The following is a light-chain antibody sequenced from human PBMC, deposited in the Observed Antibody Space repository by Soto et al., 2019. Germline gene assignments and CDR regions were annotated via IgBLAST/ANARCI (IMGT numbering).Light chain of an antibody. CDR2: EVS. CDR3: SSYAGSNNWV. CDR1: SSDVGGYNY. V-gene: IGLV2-8*01. Sequence: QSALTQPPSASGSPGQSVTISCIGTSSDVGGYNYVSWYQQHPDKAPKLMIYEVSKRPSGVPDRFSGSKSGNTASLTVSGLQAEDEADYYCSSYAGSNNWVFGGGTKLTVL. J-gene: IGLJ3*02.